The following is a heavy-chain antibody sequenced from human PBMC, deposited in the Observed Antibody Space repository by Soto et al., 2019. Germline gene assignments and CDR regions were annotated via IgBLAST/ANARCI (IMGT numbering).Heavy chain of an antibody. J-gene: IGHJ3*02. D-gene: IGHD2-2*01. CDR2: IIPIFGAA. CDR3: ARDSGLYCSSTSCYSNAFDI. CDR1: GGTFSSYA. V-gene: IGHV1-69*13. Sequence: SVKVSCKASGGTFSSYAISWVRQAPGQGLEWMGGIIPIFGAANYAQKFQGRVTITADESTSTAYMELSSLRSEDTAVYYCARDSGLYCSSTSCYSNAFDIWGQGTMVTVSS.